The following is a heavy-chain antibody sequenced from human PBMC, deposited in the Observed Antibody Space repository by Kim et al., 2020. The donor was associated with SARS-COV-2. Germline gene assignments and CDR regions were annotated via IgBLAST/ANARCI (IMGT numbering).Heavy chain of an antibody. V-gene: IGHV4-39*07. CDR2: IYYSGST. CDR1: GGSISSSSYY. D-gene: IGHD3-9*01. CDR3: AREGRKYDILTGYYPFDP. Sequence: SETLSLTCTVSGGSISSSSYYWGWIRQPPGKGLEWIGSIYYSGSTYYNPSLKSRVTISVDTSKNQFSLKLSSVTAADTAVYYCAREGRKYDILTGYYPFDPWGQGTLVTVSS. J-gene: IGHJ5*02.